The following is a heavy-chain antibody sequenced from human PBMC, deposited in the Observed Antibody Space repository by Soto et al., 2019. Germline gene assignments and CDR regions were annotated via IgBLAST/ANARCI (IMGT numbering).Heavy chain of an antibody. CDR1: GDSVSSYS. CDR2: IYYSGST. J-gene: IGHJ4*02. CDR3: ARASRLRLTVIAHRWRFDF. Sequence: SETLSLTCTVSGDSVSSYSWNWIRQPPGRGLEWIGYIYYSGSTNYNPSLNSRVTISVDTSKNQFSLNLSYVTAADTAVYYCARASRLRLTVIAHRWRFDFRGPGTLVTVSS. V-gene: IGHV4-59*02. D-gene: IGHD2-21*01.